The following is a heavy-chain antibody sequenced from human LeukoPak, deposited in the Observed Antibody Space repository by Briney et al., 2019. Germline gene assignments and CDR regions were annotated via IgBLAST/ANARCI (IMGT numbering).Heavy chain of an antibody. D-gene: IGHD3-22*01. CDR3: ARQRSSGYYRIDAFDI. CDR1: GGSISSSSYY. J-gene: IGHJ3*02. Sequence: PSETLSLTCTVSGGSISSSSYYWGWIRQPPGKGLEWIGSIYYSGSTYYHPSLKSRVTISVDTSKNQFSLKLSSVTAAAPAVYYCARQRSSGYYRIDAFDIWGQGTMVTVSS. CDR2: IYYSGST. V-gene: IGHV4-39*01.